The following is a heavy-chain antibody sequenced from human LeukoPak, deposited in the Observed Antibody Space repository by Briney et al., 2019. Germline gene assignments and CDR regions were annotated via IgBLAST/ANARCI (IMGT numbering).Heavy chain of an antibody. Sequence: SETLSLTCTVSGGSISNYYWNWIRQPPGKGLEWIGYIYYSGSTNYNPSLKSRVTISVDTSKNQFSLKLSSVTAADTAVYYCARSPGGYDILTGYNYYYYYMDVWGKGTTVTVSS. CDR2: IYYSGST. CDR3: ARSPGGYDILTGYNYYYYYMDV. D-gene: IGHD3-9*01. V-gene: IGHV4-59*01. J-gene: IGHJ6*03. CDR1: GGSISNYY.